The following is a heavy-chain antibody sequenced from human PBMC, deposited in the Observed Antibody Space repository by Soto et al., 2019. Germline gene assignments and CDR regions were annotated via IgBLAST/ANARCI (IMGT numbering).Heavy chain of an antibody. Sequence: EVQLLESGGGLVQPGGSLRLSCAASGFTFSSYAMSWVRQAPGKGLEWVSAISGSGGSTYYADSVKGRFTISRDNSKNSLYRQMNSLRGEDTVVYYCAKSIEYDFWKGYLGRNDFDYWLQGPLLTVS. CDR1: GFTFSSYA. V-gene: IGHV3-23*01. D-gene: IGHD3-3*01. CDR2: ISGSGGST. J-gene: IGHJ4*02. CDR3: AKSIEYDFWKGYLGRNDFDY.